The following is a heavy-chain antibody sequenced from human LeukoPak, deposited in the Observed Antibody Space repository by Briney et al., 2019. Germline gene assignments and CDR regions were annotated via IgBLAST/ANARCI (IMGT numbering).Heavy chain of an antibody. V-gene: IGHV3-23*01. CDR3: AKDGYDILTGYYDY. J-gene: IGHJ4*02. D-gene: IGHD3-9*01. CDR1: GFTFSSYA. CDR2: ISGSGGST. Sequence: GGSLRLSCAASGFTFSSYAMSWVRQAPGKGLEWVSAISGSGGSTYYADSVKGRFTISRDNSKNTLYLQMNSLRAEDTAVYYCAKDGYDILTGYYDYWGQGTLVTVSS.